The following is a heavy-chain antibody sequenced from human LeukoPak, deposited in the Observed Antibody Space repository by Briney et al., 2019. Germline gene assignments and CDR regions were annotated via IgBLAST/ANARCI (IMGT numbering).Heavy chain of an antibody. CDR3: ARTGDSSGYLLGY. CDR1: GYTFTGYY. Sequence: ASVKVSCKASGYTFTGYYMHWVRQAPGQGLEWMGWINPNSGGTNYAQKFQGRVTMTRDTSISTAYMELSRLRSDDTAVYYCARTGDSSGYLLGYWGQGTLVTVSS. CDR2: INPNSGGT. J-gene: IGHJ4*02. D-gene: IGHD3-22*01. V-gene: IGHV1-2*02.